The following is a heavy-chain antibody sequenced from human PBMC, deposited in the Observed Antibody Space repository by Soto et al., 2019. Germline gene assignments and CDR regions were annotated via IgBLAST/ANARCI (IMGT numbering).Heavy chain of an antibody. V-gene: IGHV4-38-2*01. CDR3: ARGHIVVVPTVGWFDP. Sequence: SETLSLTCAVSGYSISSGYYWGWVRQPPGKGLEWLGSMFHSGKTYYNPSLRSRLTISVDTSKNQFSLKLNSVTAADTAVYYCARGHIVVVPTVGWFDPWGQGTLVTVSS. CDR2: MFHSGKT. J-gene: IGHJ5*02. D-gene: IGHD2-2*01. CDR1: GYSISSGYY.